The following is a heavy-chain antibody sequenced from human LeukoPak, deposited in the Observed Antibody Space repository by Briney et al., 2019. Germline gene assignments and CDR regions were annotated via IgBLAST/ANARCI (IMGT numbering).Heavy chain of an antibody. Sequence: SETLSLTCNVSGDSISGYYWSWIWQSPGKGLEWIALILNSGNTNYNPSLKSRASISLDTSKNQFSLELSSVTAADTAVYYCAAETYGGKPLYFFDYWGQGTLVSVSS. J-gene: IGHJ4*02. CDR2: ILNSGNT. V-gene: IGHV4-59*01. CDR3: AAETYGGKPLYFFDY. CDR1: GDSISGYY. D-gene: IGHD4-23*01.